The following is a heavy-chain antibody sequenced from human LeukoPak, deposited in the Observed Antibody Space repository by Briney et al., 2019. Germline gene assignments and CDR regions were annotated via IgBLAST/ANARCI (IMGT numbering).Heavy chain of an antibody. D-gene: IGHD3-16*01. Sequence: PSETLSLTCTVSGGSISSGNYYWSWIRQPAGKGLEWIGRIYSSGSTNYNPSLKSRVTISVDTSKNQFSLKLSSVTAADTAVYYCARVSWPGRGSRFDPWGQGTLVTVSS. V-gene: IGHV4-61*02. J-gene: IGHJ5*02. CDR3: ARVSWPGRGSRFDP. CDR2: IYSSGST. CDR1: GGSISSGNYY.